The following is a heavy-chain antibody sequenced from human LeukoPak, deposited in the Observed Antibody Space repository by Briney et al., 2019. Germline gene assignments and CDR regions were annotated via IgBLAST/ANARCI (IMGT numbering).Heavy chain of an antibody. J-gene: IGHJ4*02. D-gene: IGHD4-17*01. Sequence: PGGSLRLSCAASGFTFSSYWMTWVRQAPGRGLQWLGYISPDGNLKSYVDSVKGRFTISRDNARNSVYLQISSLRVEDTSVYYCARDPAYGALDYWGQGTLVAVSS. CDR3: ARDPAYGALDY. CDR1: GFTFSSYW. CDR2: ISPDGNLK. V-gene: IGHV3-7*01.